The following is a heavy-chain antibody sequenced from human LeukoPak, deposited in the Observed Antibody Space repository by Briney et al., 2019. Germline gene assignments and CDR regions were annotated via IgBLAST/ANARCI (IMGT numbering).Heavy chain of an antibody. Sequence: SETLSLTCSVSGGSFSSYYWSWIRQPPGKGLEWIGYIHYRGSTTYNPSLKNRLTISIDTSKSQFSLKLNSVTAADTAVYYCASARLYGSGNYPFDYWGQGTLVTVSS. CDR1: GGSFSSYY. D-gene: IGHD3-10*01. CDR3: ASARLYGSGNYPFDY. CDR2: IHYRGST. V-gene: IGHV4-59*01. J-gene: IGHJ4*02.